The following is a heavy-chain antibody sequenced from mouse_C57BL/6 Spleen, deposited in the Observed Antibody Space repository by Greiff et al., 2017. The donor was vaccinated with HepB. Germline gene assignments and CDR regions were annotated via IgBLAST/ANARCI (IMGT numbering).Heavy chain of an antibody. CDR1: GFTFSSYA. V-gene: IGHV5-4*01. Sequence: EVKLEESGGGLVKPGGSLKLSCAASGFTFSSYAMSWVRQTPEKRLEWVATISDGGSYTYYPDNVKGRFTISRDNAKNNLYLQMSHLKSEDTAMYYCARDREIYDGYSPFDYWGQGTTLTVSS. J-gene: IGHJ2*01. D-gene: IGHD2-3*01. CDR3: ARDREIYDGYSPFDY. CDR2: ISDGGSYT.